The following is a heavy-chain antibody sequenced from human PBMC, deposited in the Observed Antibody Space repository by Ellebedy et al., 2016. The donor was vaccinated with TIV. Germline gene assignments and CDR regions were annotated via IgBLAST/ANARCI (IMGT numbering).Heavy chain of an antibody. CDR3: ATDGSYGDYLSPTHAFEN. V-gene: IGHV3-7*01. D-gene: IGHD4-17*01. J-gene: IGHJ3*02. Sequence: GESLKISCAASGFSFRSYWMSWVRQAPGKGLEWVANVRQDGNDKYYVDSVRGRFTISRDNAKNSLYLQMNSLRAEDTSVYYCATDGSYGDYLSPTHAFENWGQGTMVIVSS. CDR2: VRQDGNDK. CDR1: GFSFRSYW.